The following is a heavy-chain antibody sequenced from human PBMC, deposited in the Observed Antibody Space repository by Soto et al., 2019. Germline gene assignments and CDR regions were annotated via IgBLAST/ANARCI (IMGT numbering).Heavy chain of an antibody. CDR2: ISSSSSYI. V-gene: IGHV3-21*01. J-gene: IGHJ6*02. D-gene: IGHD3-10*01. CDR3: ARDGRITMVRGALGGMDV. Sequence: PGGSLRLSCXASGFTFSSYSMNWVRQAPGKGLEWVSSISSSSSYIYYADSVKGRFTISRDNAKNSLYLQMNSLGAEDTAVYYCARDGRITMVRGALGGMDVWGQGTTVTVSS. CDR1: GFTFSSYS.